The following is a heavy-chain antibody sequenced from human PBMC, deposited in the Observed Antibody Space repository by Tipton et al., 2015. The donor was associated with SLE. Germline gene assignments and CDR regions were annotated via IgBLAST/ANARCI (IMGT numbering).Heavy chain of an antibody. V-gene: IGHV4-59*01. Sequence: TLSLTCTVSGGSISSYYWSWIRQPPGKGLEWIGYIYYSGSTNYNPPLKSRVTISVDTSKNQLPLKLSSVTAADTAVYYCARDQTTVVTRGYYYYYMDVWGKGTTVTVSS. CDR1: GGSISSYY. J-gene: IGHJ6*03. CDR2: IYYSGST. D-gene: IGHD4-23*01. CDR3: ARDQTTVVTRGYYYYYMDV.